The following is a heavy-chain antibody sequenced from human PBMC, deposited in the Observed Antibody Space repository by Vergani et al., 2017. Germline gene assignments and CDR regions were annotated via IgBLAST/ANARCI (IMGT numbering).Heavy chain of an antibody. J-gene: IGHJ6*03. CDR3: ARAAKNSSGYRYYYYYYMDV. CDR1: GFTFGDYA. D-gene: IGHD6-19*01. CDR2: IRSKAYGGTT. V-gene: IGHV3-49*03. Sequence: EVQLVESGGGLVQPGRSLRLSCTASGFTFGDYAMSWFRQAPGKGLEWVGFIRSKAYGGTTEYAASVKGRFTISRDNSKNTLYLQMNSLRAEDTAVYYCARAAKNSSGYRYYYYYYMDVWGKGTTVTVSS.